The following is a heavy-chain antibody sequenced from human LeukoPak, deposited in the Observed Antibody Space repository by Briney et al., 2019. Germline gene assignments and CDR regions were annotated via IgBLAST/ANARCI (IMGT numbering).Heavy chain of an antibody. CDR3: ARGLYYYDSSRGDWFDP. D-gene: IGHD3-22*01. V-gene: IGHV4-34*01. CDR1: GGSFSGYY. J-gene: IGHJ5*02. Sequence: SETLSLTCAVYGGSFSGYYWSWIRQPPGKGLEWIGEINHSGSTNYSPSLKSRVTISVDTSKNQFSLKLSSVTAAGTAVYYCARGLYYYDSSRGDWFDPWGQGTLVTVSS. CDR2: INHSGST.